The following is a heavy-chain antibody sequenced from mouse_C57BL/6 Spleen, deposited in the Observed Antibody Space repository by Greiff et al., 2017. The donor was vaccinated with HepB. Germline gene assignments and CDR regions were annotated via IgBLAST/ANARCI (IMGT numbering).Heavy chain of an antibody. CDR2: INPNYGTT. CDR1: GYSFTDYN. V-gene: IGHV1-39*01. D-gene: IGHD2-4*01. J-gene: IGHJ2*01. CDR3: TRSVYDYDVKRFDY. Sequence: EVQLQQSGPELVKPGASVKISCKASGYSFTDYNMNWVKQSNGKSLEWIGVINPNYGTTGYNQKFKGKATMTVDQSASTAYMQLNSLTSEDSAVYYCTRSVYDYDVKRFDYWGQGTTLTVSS.